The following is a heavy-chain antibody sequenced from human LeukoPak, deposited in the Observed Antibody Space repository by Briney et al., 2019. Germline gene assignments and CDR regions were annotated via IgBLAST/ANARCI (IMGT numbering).Heavy chain of an antibody. V-gene: IGHV3-23*01. CDR1: GFTFSSND. J-gene: IGHJ4*02. Sequence: GGSLRLSCAASGFTFSSNDMTWVRQAPGKGLEWVSSISGSGGSTQYADAVKGRATISRDNSNNTLYLQMNSLRAEDTAVYYCVRDGDSGTDWYWAYWGQGTLVSVSS. D-gene: IGHD6-19*01. CDR2: ISGSGGST. CDR3: VRDGDSGTDWYWAY.